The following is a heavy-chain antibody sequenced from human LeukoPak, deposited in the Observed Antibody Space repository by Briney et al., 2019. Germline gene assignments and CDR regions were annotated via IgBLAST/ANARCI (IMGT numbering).Heavy chain of an antibody. CDR3: AKDLRDGSYYFDY. CDR1: GFTVSSNY. Sequence: GGSLRLSCAASGFTVSSNYMSWVRQAPGKGLEWVSVIYSGGSTYYADSVKGRFTISRDNSKNTLYLQMNSLRAEDTAVYYCAKDLRDGSYYFDYWGQGTLVTVSS. V-gene: IGHV3-66*01. CDR2: IYSGGST. D-gene: IGHD1-26*01. J-gene: IGHJ4*02.